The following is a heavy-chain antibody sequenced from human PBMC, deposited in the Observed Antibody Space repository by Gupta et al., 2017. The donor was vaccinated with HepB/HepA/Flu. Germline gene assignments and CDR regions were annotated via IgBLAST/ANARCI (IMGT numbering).Heavy chain of an antibody. J-gene: IGHJ6*03. V-gene: IGHV1-69*01. CDR1: GGTFSSYA. Sequence: QVQLVQSGAEVKKPGSSVKVSCKASGGTFSSYAISWVRQAPGQGLEWMGGIIPIFGTANYAQKFQGRVTITADESTSTAYMELSSLRSEDTAVYYCARGDEQLGVLNYYYYMDVWGKGTTVTVSS. D-gene: IGHD6-6*01. CDR3: ARGDEQLGVLNYYYYMDV. CDR2: IIPIFGTA.